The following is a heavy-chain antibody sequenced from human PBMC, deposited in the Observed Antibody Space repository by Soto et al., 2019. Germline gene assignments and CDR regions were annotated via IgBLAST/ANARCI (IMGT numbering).Heavy chain of an antibody. V-gene: IGHV4-34*01. CDR3: ARAGSGSYQLYYFDY. D-gene: IGHD3-10*01. Sequence: SETLSLTCAVYGGSFSGYYWSWIRQPPGKGLEWIGEINHSGSTYYNPSLKSRVTISVDTSKNQFSLKLSSVTAADTAVYYCARAGSGSYQLYYFDYWGQGTLVTV. CDR1: GGSFSGYY. J-gene: IGHJ4*02. CDR2: INHSGST.